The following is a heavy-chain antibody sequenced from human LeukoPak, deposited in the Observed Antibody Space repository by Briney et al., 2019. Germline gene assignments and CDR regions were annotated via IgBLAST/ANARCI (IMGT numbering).Heavy chain of an antibody. Sequence: ASVKVSCKASGYTFNSYGISWVRQAPGQGLEWMGWISGYNGNTKYAQKLQGRVTMTTDTSTSTAYMELRSLRSDDTAVYYCAREVATISVAAAGGIEYWGQGTLVTVSS. CDR1: GYTFNSYG. J-gene: IGHJ4*02. CDR2: ISGYNGNT. V-gene: IGHV1-18*01. CDR3: AREVATISVAAAGGIEY. D-gene: IGHD6-13*01.